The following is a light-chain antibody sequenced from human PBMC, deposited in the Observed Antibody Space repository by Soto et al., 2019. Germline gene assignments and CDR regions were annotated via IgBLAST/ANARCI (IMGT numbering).Light chain of an antibody. V-gene: IGKV1-27*01. CDR1: QGINTY. CDR3: QKYNTAPWT. CDR2: AAS. J-gene: IGKJ1*01. Sequence: DIQMTQSPSSLSASVGDRVTITCRASQGINTYLAWYQQKPGKVPKLLIYAASTLQSGVPSRFSGSGSGTDLTLTISSLQPEDVATYYCQKYNTAPWTFGQGTKVGIK.